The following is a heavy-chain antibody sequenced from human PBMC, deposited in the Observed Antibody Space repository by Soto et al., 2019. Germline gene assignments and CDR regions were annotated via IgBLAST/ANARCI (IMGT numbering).Heavy chain of an antibody. CDR2: VHYTGST. CDR1: AGSISNYY. D-gene: IGHD3-10*01. CDR3: ARDGLPWFGGHNYHYYGMDV. Sequence: KASESLPLTCTVAAGSISNYYWSWFRQPPRKGREWIGYVHYTGSTNYNPSLKSRFSLSVDMSKNQFSLKLSSVTASDTAVYYCARDGLPWFGGHNYHYYGMDVWRQGSTVIVCS. V-gene: IGHV4-59*01. J-gene: IGHJ6*02.